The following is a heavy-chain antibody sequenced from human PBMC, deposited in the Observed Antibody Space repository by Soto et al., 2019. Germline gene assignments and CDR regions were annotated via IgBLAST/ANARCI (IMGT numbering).Heavy chain of an antibody. Sequence: PXXTLSLTCTVSCGSISSYYWSWIRQPPGKGXEWIGXISYSGRTKYXXSLTSRVTLSVEESKNQFSLKLSSVNAADTAVYYCARVPGRWGQGTLVTVYS. D-gene: IGHD2-2*01. CDR1: CGSISSYY. CDR3: ARVPGR. J-gene: IGHJ4*02. CDR2: ISYSGRT. V-gene: IGHV4-59*12.